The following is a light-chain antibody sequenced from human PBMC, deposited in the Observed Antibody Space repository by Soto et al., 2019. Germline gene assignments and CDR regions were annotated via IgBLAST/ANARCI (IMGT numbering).Light chain of an antibody. Sequence: EIVLTQSPGTLSSSPGERATLSCRASESVSSNYWAWYQQRPGQAPRLLIYAASNRASGIPDRFGGSGSGTDFTLTVSRLEPEDFAVYYCQQYGSAPWTFGQGTKV. J-gene: IGKJ1*01. V-gene: IGKV3-20*01. CDR1: ESVSSNY. CDR2: AAS. CDR3: QQYGSAPWT.